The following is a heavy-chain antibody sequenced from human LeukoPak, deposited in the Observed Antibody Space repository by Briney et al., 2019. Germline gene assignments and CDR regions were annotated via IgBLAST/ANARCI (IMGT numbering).Heavy chain of an antibody. V-gene: IGHV3-21*01. CDR2: ISSSSSYI. Sequence: GGSLRLSCAASGFTFSSYSMNWVRQAPGKGLEWVSSISSSSSYIYYADSVKGRFTISRDNARNSLYLQMNSLRAEDTAVYYCARAAGHYYFDYWGQGTLVTVSS. D-gene: IGHD6-13*01. J-gene: IGHJ4*02. CDR1: GFTFSSYS. CDR3: ARAAGHYYFDY.